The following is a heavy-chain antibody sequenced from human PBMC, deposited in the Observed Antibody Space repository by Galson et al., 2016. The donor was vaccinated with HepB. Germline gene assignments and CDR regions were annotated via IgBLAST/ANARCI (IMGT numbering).Heavy chain of an antibody. CDR3: ARVREQQLLDAFDI. CDR1: GFTFTRYN. D-gene: IGHD6-13*01. Sequence: SLRLSCATSGFTFTRYNRNWVPQAPGKGLEWVSSISSGSSYIYYADSVKGRFTISRDNVKKSLYLQMNSLRPEDTAVYYCARVREQQLLDAFDIWGQGTMVTVSS. V-gene: IGHV3-21*01. CDR2: ISSGSSYI. J-gene: IGHJ3*02.